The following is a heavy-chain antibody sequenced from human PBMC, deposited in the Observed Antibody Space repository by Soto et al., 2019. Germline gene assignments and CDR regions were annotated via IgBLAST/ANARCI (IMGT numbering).Heavy chain of an antibody. J-gene: IGHJ6*02. CDR2: ISGNGGST. CDR3: AKRSRIVVVPAAEKKHSYYYYGMDV. D-gene: IGHD2-2*01. V-gene: IGHV3-23*01. CDR1: GFTFSSYA. Sequence: EVQLLESGGGLVQPGGSLRLSCAASGFTFSSYAMRWVRQAPGKGLEWVSVISGNGGSTYYADAVKGRFTISRDNSKSTLYLQMNSLRAEDTAVYYCAKRSRIVVVPAAEKKHSYYYYGMDVWGQGTTVTVSS.